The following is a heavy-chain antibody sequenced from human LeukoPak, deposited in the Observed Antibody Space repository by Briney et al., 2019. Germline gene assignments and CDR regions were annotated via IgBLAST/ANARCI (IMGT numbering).Heavy chain of an antibody. Sequence: PGGSLRLSCAASGFTFSGYSMNWVRQAPGKGLEWVGRIKSKTDGGTTDYAAPVKGRFTISRDDSKNTLYLQMNSLKTEDTAVYYCTTDVNYDFWSGYYTGWGQGTLVTVSS. CDR2: IKSKTDGGTT. V-gene: IGHV3-15*07. J-gene: IGHJ4*02. D-gene: IGHD3-3*01. CDR3: TTDVNYDFWSGYYTG. CDR1: GFTFSGYS.